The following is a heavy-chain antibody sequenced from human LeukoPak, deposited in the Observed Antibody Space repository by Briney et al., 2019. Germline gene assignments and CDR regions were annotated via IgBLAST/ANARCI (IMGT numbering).Heavy chain of an antibody. CDR2: ITPDGNAA. CDR1: GFTFSSHW. D-gene: IGHD4-23*01. V-gene: IGHV3-74*03. CDR3: TRSGYSTVYDY. Sequence: GGSLRLSCVACGFTFSSHWMIWVRQVPGKGLMAVSRITPDGNAAAYADSVKGRFTISRDNAKNTLYLEMNSLTAEDTALYHCTRSGYSTVYDYWGQGTLVTVSS. J-gene: IGHJ4*02.